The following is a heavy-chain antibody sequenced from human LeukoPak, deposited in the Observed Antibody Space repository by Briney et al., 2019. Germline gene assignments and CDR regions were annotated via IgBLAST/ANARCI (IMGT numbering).Heavy chain of an antibody. V-gene: IGHV3-11*01. Sequence: GGSLRLSCAASGFTFSDYYMGWIRQAPGKGLEWVSYISSSGSTIYYADSVKGRFTISRDNAKNSLYLQMNSLRAEDTAVYYCARDYYYDRFGAFDIWGQGTMVTVSS. CDR2: ISSSGSTI. CDR1: GFTFSDYY. J-gene: IGHJ3*02. D-gene: IGHD3-22*01. CDR3: ARDYYYDRFGAFDI.